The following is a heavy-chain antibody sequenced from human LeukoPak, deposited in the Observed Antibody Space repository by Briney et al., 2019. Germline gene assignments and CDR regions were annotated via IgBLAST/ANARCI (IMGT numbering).Heavy chain of an antibody. CDR3: TTIITGSRRAFDI. CDR2: INSDGSNT. D-gene: IGHD3-10*01. J-gene: IGHJ3*02. V-gene: IGHV3-74*01. Sequence: GGSLRLSCAASGFTFSSSSMQWVRQVPGEGLVWVSLINSDGSNTNYADSVKGRFTISRDNAKNTLYLQMNSLRAGDTAIYYCTTIITGSRRAFDIWGQGTMVTVSS. CDR1: GFTFSSSS.